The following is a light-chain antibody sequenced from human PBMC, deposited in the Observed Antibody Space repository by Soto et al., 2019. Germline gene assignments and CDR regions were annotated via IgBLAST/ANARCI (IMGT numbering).Light chain of an antibody. CDR2: DAS. J-gene: IGKJ1*01. CDR1: QDISNY. CDR3: QQYSGSFTWT. Sequence: DIQMTQSPSSLSASVGDRVTITCQASQDISNYLNWYQQKPGKAPKLLIYDASNLETGVPSRFSGSGSGTDFTLTISRLEPEDFAVYYCQQYSGSFTWTFGQGTKVDIK. V-gene: IGKV1-33*01.